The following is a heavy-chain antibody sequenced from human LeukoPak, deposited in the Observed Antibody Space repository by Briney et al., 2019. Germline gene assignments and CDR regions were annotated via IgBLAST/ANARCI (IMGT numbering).Heavy chain of an antibody. CDR2: ISSSGSTI. J-gene: IGHJ4*02. D-gene: IGHD2-2*01. CDR1: GFTFSDYY. Sequence: GGSLRLSCAASGFTFSDYYMSWIRQAPGKGLEWVSYISSSGSTIYYADSVKGRFTISRDSAKNSLYLQMNSLRAEDTAVYYCARAYCSSTSCYPFDYWGQGTLVTVSS. V-gene: IGHV3-11*01. CDR3: ARAYCSSTSCYPFDY.